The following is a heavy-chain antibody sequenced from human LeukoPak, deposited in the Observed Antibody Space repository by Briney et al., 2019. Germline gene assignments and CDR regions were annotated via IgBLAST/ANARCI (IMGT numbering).Heavy chain of an antibody. CDR3: ARWGVRRIAAAGTQDYYYGMDV. V-gene: IGHV1-2*06. CDR2: INPNSGGT. J-gene: IGHJ6*02. Sequence: ASVKVSCKASGYTFTGYYMHWVRQAPGQGLEWMGRINPNSGGTNYAQKFQGRVTITADESTSTAYMELSSLRSEDTAVYYCARWGVRRIAAAGTQDYYYGMDVWGQGTTVTVSS. D-gene: IGHD6-13*01. CDR1: GYTFTGYY.